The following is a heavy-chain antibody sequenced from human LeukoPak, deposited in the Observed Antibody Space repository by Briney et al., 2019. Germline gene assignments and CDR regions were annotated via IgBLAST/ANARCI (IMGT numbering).Heavy chain of an antibody. CDR3: ARGVQLWLLNYFDY. J-gene: IGHJ4*02. Sequence: PSETLSLTCAVSGGSFSGYYWSWIRQPPGKGLEWIGEINHSGSTNYNPSLKSRVTISVDTSKNQFSLKLSSVTAADTAVYYCARGVQLWLLNYFDYWGQGTLVTVSS. CDR1: GGSFSGYY. V-gene: IGHV4-34*01. CDR2: INHSGST. D-gene: IGHD5-18*01.